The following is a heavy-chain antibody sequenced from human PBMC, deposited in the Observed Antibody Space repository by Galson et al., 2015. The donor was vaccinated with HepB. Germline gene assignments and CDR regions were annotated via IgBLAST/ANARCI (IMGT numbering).Heavy chain of an antibody. V-gene: IGHV1-18*04. J-gene: IGHJ6*02. Sequence: SVKVSCKASGYTFTSYGISWVRQAPGQGLEWMGWISAYNGNTNYAQKLQGRVTMTTDTSTSTAYMELRSLRSDDTAVYYCARDIYGSGSYYYYYYGMDVWGQGTTVTVSS. D-gene: IGHD3-10*01. CDR2: ISAYNGNT. CDR1: GYTFTSYG. CDR3: ARDIYGSGSYYYYYYGMDV.